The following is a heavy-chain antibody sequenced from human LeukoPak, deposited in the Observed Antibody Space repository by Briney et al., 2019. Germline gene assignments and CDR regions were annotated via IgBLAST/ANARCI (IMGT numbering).Heavy chain of an antibody. Sequence: PSETLSLTCTVSGGSISSYYWSWIRQHPGKGLEWVGYIYYSGSTNYNPSLKSRVTISVDTSKNQFSLKLSSVTAADTAVYYCARVLGRPPVVATIDYWGQGTLVTVSS. CDR1: GGSISSYY. CDR2: IYYSGST. D-gene: IGHD5-12*01. CDR3: ARVLGRPPVVATIDY. V-gene: IGHV4-59*01. J-gene: IGHJ4*02.